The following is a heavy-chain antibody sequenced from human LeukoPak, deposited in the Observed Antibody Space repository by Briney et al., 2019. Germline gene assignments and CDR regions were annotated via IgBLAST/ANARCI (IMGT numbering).Heavy chain of an antibody. CDR3: ARGRSDY. Sequence: PGGSLRLSCAASGFTFSSYAMHWVRQAPGKGLEWVAVISYDGSNKYYADSVKGRFTISRDNSKNTLYLQMNSLRAEDTAVYYCARGRSDYCGQGTLVTVSS. V-gene: IGHV3-30*04. CDR1: GFTFSSYA. CDR2: ISYDGSNK. J-gene: IGHJ4*02.